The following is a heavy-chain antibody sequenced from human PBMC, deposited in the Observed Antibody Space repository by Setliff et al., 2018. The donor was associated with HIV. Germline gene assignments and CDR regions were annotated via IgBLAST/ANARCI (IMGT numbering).Heavy chain of an antibody. CDR3: ARGLPYYYDSSGYYYFDY. V-gene: IGHV4-31*03. CDR1: GGSISRSSYF. CDR2: IYYNGRVSYSEKT. J-gene: IGHJ4*02. Sequence: SETLSLTCTVSGGSISRSSYFWTWIRQRPGQGLEWIGYIYYNGRVSYSEKTYYSPSLKSRVTISVDTSKNQFSLKLSSVTAADTAVYYCARGLPYYYDSSGYYYFDYWGQGTLVTVS. D-gene: IGHD3-22*01.